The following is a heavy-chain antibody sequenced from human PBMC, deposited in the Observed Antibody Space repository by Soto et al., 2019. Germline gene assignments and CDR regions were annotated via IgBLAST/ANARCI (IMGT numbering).Heavy chain of an antibody. CDR3: AKDQASGQGSFDS. J-gene: IGHJ4*02. CDR2: ISYDGSNQ. CDR1: GFTFSIYG. Sequence: GGSLRLSCAASGFTFSIYGMHCVRQSPDKWLEWVALISYDGSNQYYADSVKGRFTISRDNSKNTLFLQMNSLRADDTAVYYCAKDQASGQGSFDSWGQGTLVTVSS. V-gene: IGHV3-30*18.